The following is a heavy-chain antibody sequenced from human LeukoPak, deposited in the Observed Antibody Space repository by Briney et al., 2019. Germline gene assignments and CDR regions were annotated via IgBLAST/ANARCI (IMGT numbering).Heavy chain of an antibody. J-gene: IGHJ3*02. D-gene: IGHD1-26*01. CDR3: ARDEVGAHDAFDI. CDR2: IYSGGST. V-gene: IGHV3-53*01. Sequence: PGGSLRLSCAASGFTVSSNYMSWVRQAPGKGLEWVSVIYSGGSTYYADSVRGRFTISRDNSKNTLYLQMNSLRAEDTAVYYCARDEVGAHDAFDIWGQGTMVTVSS. CDR1: GFTVSSNY.